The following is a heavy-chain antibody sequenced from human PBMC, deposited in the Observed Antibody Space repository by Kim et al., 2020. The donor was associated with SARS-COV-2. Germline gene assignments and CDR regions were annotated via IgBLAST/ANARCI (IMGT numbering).Heavy chain of an antibody. Sequence: SETLSLTCTVSGGSISSYYWSWIRQPAGKGLEWIGRIYTSGSTNYNPSLKSRVTMSVDTSKNQFSLKLSSVTAADTAVYYCARGSDTIFGVVKGAFDIWGQGTMVTVSS. D-gene: IGHD3-3*01. CDR2: IYTSGST. CDR3: ARGSDTIFGVVKGAFDI. CDR1: GGSISSYY. J-gene: IGHJ3*02. V-gene: IGHV4-4*07.